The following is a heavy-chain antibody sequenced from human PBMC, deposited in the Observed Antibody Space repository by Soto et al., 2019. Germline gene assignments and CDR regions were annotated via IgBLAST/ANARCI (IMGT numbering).Heavy chain of an antibody. CDR2: ISGNGSRT. Sequence: GGSLRLSCAASGFTFSSYAMSWVREAPGKGLEWVANISGNGSRTYYADSVKGRFTISRDNAKNSLYLQMNSLRAEDTAVYYCARELTSQDIVATTPDFDYWGQGTLVTVSS. J-gene: IGHJ4*02. V-gene: IGHV3-48*04. CDR1: GFTFSSYA. CDR3: ARELTSQDIVATTPDFDY. D-gene: IGHD5-12*01.